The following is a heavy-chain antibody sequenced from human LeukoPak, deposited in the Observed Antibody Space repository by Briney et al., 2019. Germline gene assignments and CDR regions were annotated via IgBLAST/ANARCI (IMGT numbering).Heavy chain of an antibody. CDR2: IYYSGST. CDR1: GGSISSYY. CDR3: ARHSSSWPNDAFDI. J-gene: IGHJ3*02. V-gene: IGHV4-59*01. Sequence: PSETLSLTCTVSGGSISSYYWSWIRQPPGKGLEWIGYIYYSGSTNYSPSLKSRVTISVDTSKNQFSLKLSSVTAADTAVYYCARHSSSWPNDAFDIWGQGTMVTVSS. D-gene: IGHD6-13*01.